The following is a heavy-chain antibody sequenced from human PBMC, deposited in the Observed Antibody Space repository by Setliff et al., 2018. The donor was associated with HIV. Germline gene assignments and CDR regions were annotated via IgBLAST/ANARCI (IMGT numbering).Heavy chain of an antibody. J-gene: IGHJ4*02. D-gene: IGHD4-17*01. V-gene: IGHV4-61*01. CDR3: ARDPPGYGDSNDY. Sequence: SETLSLTCTVSGGSVGSGSYYWSWIRQSPGKGLEWIGYIYYSGSTTYNPTLKSRVTMSIDTSKNQFSLKVRSVSAANTAVYYCARDPPGYGDSNDYWGQGMLVTVSS. CDR2: IYYSGST. CDR1: GGSVGSGSYY.